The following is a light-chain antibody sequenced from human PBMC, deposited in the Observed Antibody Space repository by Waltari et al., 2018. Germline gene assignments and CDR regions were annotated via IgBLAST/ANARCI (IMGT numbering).Light chain of an antibody. CDR3: QKYDRLPAT. V-gene: IGKV3-20*01. Sequence: ELVLTQSPGTLFLSPGERGPPSCRASQSVSRFLAWYQQKPGQAPRLLIYGASTRATGIPDRFSGSGSGTDFSLTISRLEPEDFAVYYCQKYDRLPATFGQGTKVEIK. CDR2: GAS. CDR1: QSVSRF. J-gene: IGKJ1*01.